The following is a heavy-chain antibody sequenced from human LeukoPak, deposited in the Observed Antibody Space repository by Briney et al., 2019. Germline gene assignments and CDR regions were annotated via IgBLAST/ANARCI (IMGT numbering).Heavy chain of an antibody. V-gene: IGHV1-46*01. CDR1: GYTFTNYY. Sequence: ASVKVSCKASGYTFTNYYLHWVRQAPGQGLEWMGILNPSGGSTSYSQKFQGGATLTRATSTSTVYMELSSLRSEDTAVYYCASVYNYGMDVWGQETTVIVSS. CDR2: LNPSGGST. CDR3: ASVYNYGMDV. J-gene: IGHJ6*02.